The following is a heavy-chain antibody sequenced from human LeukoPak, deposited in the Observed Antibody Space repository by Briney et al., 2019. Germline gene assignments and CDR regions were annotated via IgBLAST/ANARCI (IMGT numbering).Heavy chain of an antibody. V-gene: IGHV3-30*02. J-gene: IGHJ6*03. CDR2: IRYDGSNK. Sequence: GGSLRLSCAASGFTFSSYGMHWVRQAPGKGLEWVAFIRYDGSNKYYADSVKGRFTISRDNSKNTLYLQMNSLRAEDTAVYYCARGGLMGGATMGYYYYMDVWGKGTTVTVSS. CDR3: ARGGLMGGATMGYYYYMDV. CDR1: GFTFSSYG. D-gene: IGHD1-26*01.